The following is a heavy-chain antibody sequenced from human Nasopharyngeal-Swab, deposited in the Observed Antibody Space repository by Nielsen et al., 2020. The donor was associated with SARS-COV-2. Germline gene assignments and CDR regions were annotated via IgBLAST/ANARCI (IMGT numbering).Heavy chain of an antibody. CDR3: AKDDRRSQWLVDYYYGMDV. J-gene: IGHJ6*02. CDR1: GFTFSSYA. Sequence: GESLKISCAASGFTFSSYAMSWVRQALGKGLEWVSAISGSGGSTYYADSVKGRFTISRDNSKNTLYLQMNSLRAEDTAVYYCAKDDRRSQWLVDYYYGMDVWGQGTTVTVSS. D-gene: IGHD6-19*01. CDR2: ISGSGGST. V-gene: IGHV3-23*01.